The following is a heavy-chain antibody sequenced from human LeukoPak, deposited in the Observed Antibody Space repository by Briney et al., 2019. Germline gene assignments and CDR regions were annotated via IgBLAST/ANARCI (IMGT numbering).Heavy chain of an antibody. D-gene: IGHD3-10*01. V-gene: IGHV4-31*03. CDR1: GGSISSGGYY. J-gene: IGHJ4*02. CDR3: ARDSVVNYYGSGVIYYFDY. Sequence: SETLSLTCTVSGGSISSGGYYWSWIRQHPGKGLEWIGYIYYSGSTYYNPSLKSRVTISVDTSKNQFSLKLSSVTAADTAVYYCARDSVVNYYGSGVIYYFDYWGQGTLVTVSS. CDR2: IYYSGST.